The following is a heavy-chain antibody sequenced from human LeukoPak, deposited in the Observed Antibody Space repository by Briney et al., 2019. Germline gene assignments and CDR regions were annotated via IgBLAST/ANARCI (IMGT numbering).Heavy chain of an antibody. Sequence: PGGSLRLSCAASGFTFSSYWMHWVRQAPGKGLVWVSRINSDGSTINYADSVKGRFTISRDNAKNTLYLQMNSLRAEDTAVYYCVSFYEIYWGRGTLVTVSS. CDR3: VSFYEIY. CDR2: INSDGSTI. J-gene: IGHJ4*02. V-gene: IGHV3-74*01. D-gene: IGHD2-2*01. CDR1: GFTFSSYW.